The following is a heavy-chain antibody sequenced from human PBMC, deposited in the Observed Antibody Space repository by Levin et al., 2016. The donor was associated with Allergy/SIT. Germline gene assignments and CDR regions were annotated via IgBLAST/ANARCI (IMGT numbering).Heavy chain of an antibody. CDR1: GGSISSYY. V-gene: IGHV4-59*13. Sequence: SETLSLTCTVSGGSISSYYWSWIRQPPGKGLEWIGQIYYSGSTNYNPSLKSRVTISVDRSKGQFSLNLSSVTAADTAVYYCARVTTDLITSSGLPRAGAFDVWGQGTVVSVSS. D-gene: IGHD3/OR15-3a*01. CDR3: ARVTTDLITSSGLPRAGAFDV. J-gene: IGHJ3*01. CDR2: IYYSGST.